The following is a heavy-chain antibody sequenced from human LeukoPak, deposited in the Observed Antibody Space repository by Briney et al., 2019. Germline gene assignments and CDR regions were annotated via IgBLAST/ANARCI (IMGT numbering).Heavy chain of an antibody. J-gene: IGHJ4*02. V-gene: IGHV1-18*01. CDR2: ISAYNGNT. CDR3: ARVRITMVRGVIWPDDY. Sequence: GASVKVSCKASGYTFTSYGISWVRQAPGQGLEWMGWISAYNGNTNYAQKLQGRVTVTTDTSTSTAYMELRSLRSDDTAVYYCARVRITMVRGVIWPDDYWGQGTLVTVSS. CDR1: GYTFTSYG. D-gene: IGHD3-10*01.